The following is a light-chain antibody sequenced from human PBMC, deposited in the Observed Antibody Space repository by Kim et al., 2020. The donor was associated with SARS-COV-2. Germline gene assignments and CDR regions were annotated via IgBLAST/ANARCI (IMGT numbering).Light chain of an antibody. V-gene: IGKV1-12*01. CDR2: AAS. Sequence: ASVGDRVTITCRASQGISSWLAWYQQKPAKAPKLLVYAASSLQSGVPSRFSGSGSGTDFTLTISSLQPEDFGTYYCQQSKSFPWTFGQGTKVDIK. CDR1: QGISSW. J-gene: IGKJ1*01. CDR3: QQSKSFPWT.